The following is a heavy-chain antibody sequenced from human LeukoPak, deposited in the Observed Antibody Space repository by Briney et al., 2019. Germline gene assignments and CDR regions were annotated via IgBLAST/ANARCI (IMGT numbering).Heavy chain of an antibody. CDR1: GGTFSSYA. Sequence: SVRVSCKASGGTFSSYAISWVRQAPGQGLEWMGGIIPIFGTANYAQKFQGRVTITTDESTSTAYMELSSLRSEDTAVYYCARGYSSGYYPAAWGRGTLATVSS. D-gene: IGHD3-22*01. CDR2: IIPIFGTA. CDR3: ARGYSSGYYPAA. V-gene: IGHV1-69*05. J-gene: IGHJ5*02.